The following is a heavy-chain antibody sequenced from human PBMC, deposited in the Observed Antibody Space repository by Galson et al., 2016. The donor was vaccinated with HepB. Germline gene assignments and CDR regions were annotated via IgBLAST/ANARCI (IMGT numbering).Heavy chain of an antibody. CDR3: AREIKDTISVGWYFDL. CDR2: IGRGGDT. V-gene: IGHV3-13*01. D-gene: IGHD5/OR15-5a*01. J-gene: IGHJ2*01. CDR1: GFTFSTSD. Sequence: SLRLSCAASGFTFSTSDMHWVRQGTGKGLEWVSAIGRGGDTYYPGSVEGRFTISREDAKNSLYLEMNSLGAGDTAVYYCAREIKDTISVGWYFDLWGRGTLVTVSS.